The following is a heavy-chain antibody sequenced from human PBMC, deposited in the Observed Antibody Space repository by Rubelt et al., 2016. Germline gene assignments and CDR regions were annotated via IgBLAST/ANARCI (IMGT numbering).Heavy chain of an antibody. V-gene: IGHV3-7*01. J-gene: IGHJ3*02. CDR2: IKQDGSKK. D-gene: IGHD4-17*01. CDR1: GFTFSSYW. CDR3: AREGDYNAFDI. Sequence: EVQLVQSGGGLVQPGGSLRLSCAASGFTFSSYWMSWVRQAPGKGLEWVANIKQDGSKKDYMDSVKGRFTISRDNAKNSLYLQMNSLRGEDTAVFYCAREGDYNAFDIWGQGTIVTVSS.